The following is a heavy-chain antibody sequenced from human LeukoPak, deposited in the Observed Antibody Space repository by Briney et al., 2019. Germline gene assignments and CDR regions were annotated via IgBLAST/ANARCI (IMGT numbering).Heavy chain of an antibody. V-gene: IGHV4-39*07. D-gene: IGHD3-22*01. CDR3: ARDNTYYYDSGYYGMDV. CDR2: IYYSGST. Sequence: SETLSLTCTVSGASITSYYWGWIRQPPGKGLEWIGSIYYSGSTYYNPSLKSRVTISVDTSKNQFSLKLSSVTAADTAVYYCARDNTYYYDSGYYGMDVWGQGTTVTVSS. J-gene: IGHJ6*02. CDR1: GASITSYY.